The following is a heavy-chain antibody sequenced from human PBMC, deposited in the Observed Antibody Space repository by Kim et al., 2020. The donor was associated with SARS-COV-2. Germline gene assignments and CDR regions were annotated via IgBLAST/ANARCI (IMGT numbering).Heavy chain of an antibody. CDR2: ITPMLDVA. J-gene: IGHJ4*02. CDR1: GGIFTNYP. CDR3: ARRCLGLSCPKGVSLDS. D-gene: IGHD2-8*01. Sequence: SVKVSCKASGGIFTNYPISWLRRAPGQGLEWMGRITPMLDVANYAQRFQGRVTITADKSTSTAYRELGSLTSDETAVYYCARRCLGLSCPKGVSLDSWGQGTLVTVS. V-gene: IGHV1-69*10.